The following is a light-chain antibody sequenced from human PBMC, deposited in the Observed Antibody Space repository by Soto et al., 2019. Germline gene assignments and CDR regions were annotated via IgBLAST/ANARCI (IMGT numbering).Light chain of an antibody. Sequence: QSVLTQSPSASDSLGASVKPTCTLSSGHSNYAIAWHQQQPEKGPRYLMKVNSGGSHIKGDGIPDRFSGSSSGAERYLFISSLQSEDEADYYCQTWGTGSAFVVFGGGTQLTVL. CDR1: SGHSNYA. CDR2: VNSGGSH. J-gene: IGLJ7*01. CDR3: QTWGTGSAFVV. V-gene: IGLV4-69*01.